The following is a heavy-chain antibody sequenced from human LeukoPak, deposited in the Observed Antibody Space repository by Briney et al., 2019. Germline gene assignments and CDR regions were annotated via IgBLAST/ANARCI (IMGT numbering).Heavy chain of an antibody. CDR2: TYIGGST. V-gene: IGHV3-66*01. D-gene: IGHD2-15*01. CDR1: GFTVSSNY. CDR3: ARGDIGSGRPFDY. Sequence: GGSLRLSCAASGFTVSSNYMSWVRQAPGKGLEWVSVTYIGGSTYYADSVKDRFTISRDNSKNTLYLQMNSLRAEDTGMYYCARGDIGSGRPFDYWGQGTLVIVSS. J-gene: IGHJ4*02.